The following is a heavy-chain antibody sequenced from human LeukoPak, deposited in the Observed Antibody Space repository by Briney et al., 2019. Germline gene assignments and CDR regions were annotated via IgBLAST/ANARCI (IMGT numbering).Heavy chain of an antibody. V-gene: IGHV4-38-2*02. J-gene: IGHJ4*02. CDR1: GYSISSGYY. Sequence: SETLSLTCTVSGYSISSGYYWGWIRQPPGKGLEWIGSIYHSGSTYYNPSLKSRVTISVDTSKNQFSLKLSSVTAADTAVYYCAREGLSIAAANVDHWGQGTLVTVSS. CDR3: AREGLSIAAANVDH. CDR2: IYHSGST. D-gene: IGHD6-13*01.